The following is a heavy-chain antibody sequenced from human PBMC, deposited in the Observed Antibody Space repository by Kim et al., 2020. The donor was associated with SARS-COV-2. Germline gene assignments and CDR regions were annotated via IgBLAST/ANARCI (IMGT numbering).Heavy chain of an antibody. CDR1: GGSISSTTFY. Sequence: SETLSLTCNVSGGSISSTTFYWGWIRQPPGKGLEWIGSISYSGSTYYNPSLKSRVTLSLDTSQSQFSLRLSSVTAADTAVYYCAAEDCSSTSCYPPLNW. CDR2: ISYSGST. CDR3: AAEDCSSTSCYPPLNW. D-gene: IGHD2-2*01. J-gene: IGHJ5*01. V-gene: IGHV4-39*01.